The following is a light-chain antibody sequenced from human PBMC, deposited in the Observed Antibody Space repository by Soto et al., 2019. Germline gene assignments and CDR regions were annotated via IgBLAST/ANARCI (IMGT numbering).Light chain of an antibody. CDR3: MQALQTPWT. Sequence: DIVMTQSPLSLPVTPGEPASISCRSSQSLLHSNGYNYLDWYLQKPGQSPRLLIYLGSNRASGVPDRLSGSGSGTDFTLKISRVEAEDVGVYYCMQALQTPWTFGQGTKVEIK. V-gene: IGKV2-28*01. CDR2: LGS. J-gene: IGKJ1*01. CDR1: QSLLHSNGYNY.